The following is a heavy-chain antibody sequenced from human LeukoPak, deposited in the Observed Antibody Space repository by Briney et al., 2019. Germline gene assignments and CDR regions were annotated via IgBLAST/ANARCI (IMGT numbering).Heavy chain of an antibody. CDR3: ATGPQRCSSTSCYYLGYYYYYYMDV. CDR2: FDPEDGET. Sequence: ASVKVSCKVSGYTLTELSMHWVRQAPGKGLEWMGGFDPEDGETIYAQKFQGRVTMTEDTPTDTAYMELSSLRSEDTAVYYCATGPQRCSSTSCYYLGYYYYYYMDVWGKGTTVTVSS. V-gene: IGHV1-24*01. CDR1: GYTLTELS. D-gene: IGHD2-2*01. J-gene: IGHJ6*03.